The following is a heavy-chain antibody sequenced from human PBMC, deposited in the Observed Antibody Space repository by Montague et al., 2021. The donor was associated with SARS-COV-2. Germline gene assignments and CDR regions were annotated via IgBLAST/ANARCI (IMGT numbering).Heavy chain of an antibody. V-gene: IGHV4-39*01. D-gene: IGHD3-10*01. CDR3: ARGSYGSGSYHAFDI. CDR1: GDSFNSPKYY. J-gene: IGHJ3*02. CDR2: SYYSGTT. Sequence: SETLSLTCTVSGDSFNSPKYYCAWIRQPPGKGLEWIGSSYYSGTTYDNPSLRSRVTMSVDTSKTQFSLKMNSVTAADTAVYYCARGSYGSGSYHAFDIWSQGTVVAVSS.